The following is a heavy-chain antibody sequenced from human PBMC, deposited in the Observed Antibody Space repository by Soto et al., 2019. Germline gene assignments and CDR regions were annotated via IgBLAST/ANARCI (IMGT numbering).Heavy chain of an antibody. J-gene: IGHJ5*02. V-gene: IGHV1-3*05. Sequence: QVQLVQSGAEEKKPGASVKVSCKASGYTFTSYAMHWVRQAPGQRLEWMGWINAGNGNTKYSQKFQGRVTITRDTSASTADMELSSLRSEDTAVYYCARGYDFWSGPQDPWGQGTLVTVSS. CDR1: GYTFTSYA. D-gene: IGHD3-3*01. CDR3: ARGYDFWSGPQDP. CDR2: INAGNGNT.